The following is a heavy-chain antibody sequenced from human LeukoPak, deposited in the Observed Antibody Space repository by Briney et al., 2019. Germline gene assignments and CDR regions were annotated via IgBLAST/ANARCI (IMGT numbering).Heavy chain of an antibody. V-gene: IGHV3-23*01. D-gene: IGHD1-26*01. J-gene: IGHJ1*01. CDR1: GFTFSSYA. CDR3: AKKVVVGATSPYSDFQD. Sequence: GGSLRLSCVASGFTFSSYAMSWVRQAPGKGLEWVSAISGSGVTTHYAGSVKGRFSISRDNSKNTLYLQMNSLRAEDTALYYCAKKVVVGATSPYSDFQDWGQGTLVTVSS. CDR2: ISGSGVTT.